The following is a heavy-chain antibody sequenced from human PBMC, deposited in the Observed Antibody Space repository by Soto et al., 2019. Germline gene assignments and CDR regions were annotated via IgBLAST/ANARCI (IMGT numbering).Heavy chain of an antibody. Sequence: GASVKVSFKASGGTFSSYAISWVRQAPGQGLEWMGGIIPIFGTANYAQKFQGRVTITADESTSTAYMELSSLRSEDTAGYYCARDHYEFWSGMDVWGQGTTVTSP. CDR1: GGTFSSYA. J-gene: IGHJ6*02. D-gene: IGHD3-3*01. CDR2: IIPIFGTA. CDR3: ARDHYEFWSGMDV. V-gene: IGHV1-69*13.